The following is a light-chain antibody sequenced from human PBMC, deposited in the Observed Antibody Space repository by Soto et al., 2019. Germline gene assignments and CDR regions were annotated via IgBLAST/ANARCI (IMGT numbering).Light chain of an antibody. Sequence: QSALTQPASVSGSPGQSIAISCTGTSSDVGGYNFVSWYQQHPGKAPKLMIYDVSNRPSGVSNRFSGSKSGNSASLTISGLQAEDEADYYCRSYSGSRTLVVFGGGTKVTVL. CDR3: RSYSGSRTLVV. CDR2: DVS. J-gene: IGLJ2*01. V-gene: IGLV2-14*03. CDR1: SSDVGGYNF.